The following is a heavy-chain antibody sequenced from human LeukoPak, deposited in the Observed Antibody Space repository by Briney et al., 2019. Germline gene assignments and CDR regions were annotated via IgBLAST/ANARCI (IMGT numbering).Heavy chain of an antibody. Sequence: SETLSLTCAVYGGSFSGYYWSWIRQPPGKGLEWIGEINHSGSTNYNPSLKSRVTISVDASKNQFSLNLSSVTAADTAVYYCARHKTISDYYDSSGSPWDYFDCWGQGTLVTVSS. CDR1: GGSFSGYY. CDR3: ARHKTISDYYDSSGSPWDYFDC. D-gene: IGHD3-22*01. V-gene: IGHV4-34*01. J-gene: IGHJ4*02. CDR2: INHSGST.